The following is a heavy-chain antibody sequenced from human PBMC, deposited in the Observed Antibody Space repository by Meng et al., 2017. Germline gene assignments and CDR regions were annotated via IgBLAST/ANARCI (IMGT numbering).Heavy chain of an antibody. CDR3: AKDRLDGGGFGELFYYYYYYGMDV. CDR2: ISGSGGST. J-gene: IGHJ6*02. D-gene: IGHD3-10*01. V-gene: IGHV3-23*01. Sequence: GESLKISCAASGFTFSSYAMSWVRQAPGKGLEWVSAISGSGGSTYYADSVKGRFTISRDNSKNTLYLQMNSLRAEDTAVYYCAKDRLDGGGFGELFYYYYYYGMDVWGQGTTVTVSS. CDR1: GFTFSSYA.